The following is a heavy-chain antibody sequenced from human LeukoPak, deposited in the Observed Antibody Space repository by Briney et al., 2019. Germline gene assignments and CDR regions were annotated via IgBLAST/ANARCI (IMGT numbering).Heavy chain of an antibody. V-gene: IGHV4-39*07. CDR2: INHSGST. Sequence: SETLSLTCTVSGGSISSSSYYWSWIRQPPGKGLEWIGEINHSGSTNYNPSLKSRVTISVDTSKNQFSLKLSSVTAADTAVNYCARGLNYYGSGSHGDDDYWGQGTLVTVSS. CDR1: GGSISSSSYY. CDR3: ARGLNYYGSGSHGDDDY. D-gene: IGHD3-10*01. J-gene: IGHJ4*01.